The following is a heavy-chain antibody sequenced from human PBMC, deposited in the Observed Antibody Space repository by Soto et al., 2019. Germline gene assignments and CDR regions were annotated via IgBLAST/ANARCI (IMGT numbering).Heavy chain of an antibody. CDR2: INPNSGGT. D-gene: IGHD1-26*01. J-gene: IGHJ5*02. CDR1: GYTFTGYY. Sequence: QVQLVQSGAEVKKPGASVKVSCKASGYTFTGYYMHWVQQAPGQGLEWMGWINPNSGGTVYAQKFQGWVTMTRYTSISTAYMELSRLKSDDTAVYYCARDARTSGSYVWFDPWGQGTLVTVSS. CDR3: ARDARTSGSYVWFDP. V-gene: IGHV1-2*04.